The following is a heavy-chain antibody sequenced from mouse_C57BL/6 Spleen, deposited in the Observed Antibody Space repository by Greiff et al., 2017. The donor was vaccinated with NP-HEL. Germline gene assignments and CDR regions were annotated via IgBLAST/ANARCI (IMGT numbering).Heavy chain of an antibody. CDR1: GFTFSSYA. J-gene: IGHJ3*01. CDR3: TSDLTGTEEAWFAY. D-gene: IGHD4-1*01. V-gene: IGHV5-9-1*02. CDR2: ISSGGDYI. Sequence: EVQLVESGEGLVKPGGSLKLSCAASGFTFSSYAMSWVRQTPEKRLEWVAYISSGGDYIDYADTVKGRFTITRDKARNTRYLQMSRLKSEDTAMYYCTSDLTGTEEAWFAYWGQGTPVTVSA.